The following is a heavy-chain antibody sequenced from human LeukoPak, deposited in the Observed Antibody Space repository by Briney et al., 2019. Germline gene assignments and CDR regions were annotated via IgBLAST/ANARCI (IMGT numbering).Heavy chain of an antibody. CDR3: ARAPYYYGSGSYLGFDY. Sequence: PSETLSLTCTVPGGSISSYYWSWIRQPPGKGLEWIGYIYYSGSTNYNPSLKSRVTISVDTSKNQFSLKLSSVTAADTAVYYCARAPYYYGSGSYLGFDYWGQGTLVTVSS. V-gene: IGHV4-59*12. D-gene: IGHD3-10*01. CDR1: GGSISSYY. J-gene: IGHJ4*02. CDR2: IYYSGST.